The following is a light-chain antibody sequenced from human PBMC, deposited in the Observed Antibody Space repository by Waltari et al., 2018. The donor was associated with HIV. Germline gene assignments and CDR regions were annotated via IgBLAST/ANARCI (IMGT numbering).Light chain of an antibody. CDR3: SSYTSSSTVV. J-gene: IGLJ2*01. CDR2: EVR. V-gene: IGLV2-14*01. CDR1: SSDVGGYNY. Sequence: QSALTQPASVSGSPGQSITISCPGTSSDVGGYNYVSWYQQHPGKAPTLMIYEVRNRPSGVFNRLSGSKSCNTAFLTISGLQAEDEADYYCSSYTSSSTVVFGGGTKLTVL.